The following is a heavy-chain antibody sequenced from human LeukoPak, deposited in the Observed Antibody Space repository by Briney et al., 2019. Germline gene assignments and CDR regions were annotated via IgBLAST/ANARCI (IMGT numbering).Heavy chain of an antibody. J-gene: IGHJ6*03. Sequence: ASVKVSCKASGHTFTSYDINWVRQATGQGLEWMGWMNPNSGNTGYAQKFQGRVTMTRNTSISTAYMELSSLRSEDTAVYYCARGRNSGIRRGHYYYYMDVWGKGTTVTVSS. CDR3: ARGRNSGIRRGHYYYYMDV. D-gene: IGHD1-1*01. CDR1: GHTFTSYD. CDR2: MNPNSGNT. V-gene: IGHV1-8*01.